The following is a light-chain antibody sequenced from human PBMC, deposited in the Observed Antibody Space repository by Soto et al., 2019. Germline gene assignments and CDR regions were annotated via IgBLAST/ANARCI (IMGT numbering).Light chain of an antibody. CDR2: AAS. CDR3: QQYYSYPFT. J-gene: IGKJ3*01. Sequence: AIRMTQSPSSFSASTGDRVTITCRASQGISSYLAWYQQKPGKAPKLLIYAASTLQSGVPSRFSGSGSGTEFTLTISCLQSEDFATYYCQQYYSYPFTFRPGTKVDIK. V-gene: IGKV1-8*01. CDR1: QGISSY.